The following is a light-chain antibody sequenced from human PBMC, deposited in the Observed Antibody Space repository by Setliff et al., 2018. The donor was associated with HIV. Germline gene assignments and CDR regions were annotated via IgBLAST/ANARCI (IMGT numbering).Light chain of an antibody. J-gene: IGLJ1*01. Sequence: QSALTQPPSASGSPGQSVTISCTGNSSDVGGFNYVSWYQHRPGNAPKLIIYDVNRRPSGVPDRFSGSKSDNTASLTVSGLQAEDEADYYCSSYTSSFTYVFGT. CDR2: DVN. V-gene: IGLV2-8*01. CDR3: SSYTSSFTYV. CDR1: SSDVGGFNY.